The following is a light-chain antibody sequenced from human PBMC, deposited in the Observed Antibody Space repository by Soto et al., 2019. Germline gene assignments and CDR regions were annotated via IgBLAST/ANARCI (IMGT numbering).Light chain of an antibody. V-gene: IGLV2-14*01. CDR3: NSYTTSSTYV. CDR1: SSDIGSYNR. Sequence: QSAVTQPASVSGSPGQSITISCTGTSSDIGSYNRVSWHQQPPGTAPKLMIYEVSNRPSGVSNRFSGSKSGNTASLTISGLQAEDEADYFCNSYTTSSTYVFGTGTKVTVL. CDR2: EVS. J-gene: IGLJ1*01.